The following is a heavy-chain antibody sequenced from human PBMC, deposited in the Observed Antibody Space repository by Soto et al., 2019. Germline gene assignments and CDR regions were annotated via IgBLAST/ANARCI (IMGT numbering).Heavy chain of an antibody. CDR3: TKASPYSSSCHYYYYYGMDV. J-gene: IGHJ6*02. V-gene: IGHV3-30*18. CDR2: ISYDGSNK. Sequence: PGGSLRLSCAASGFTFSSYGMHWVRQAPGKGLEWVAVISYDGSNKYYADSVKGRFTISRDNSKNTLYLQMNSLRAEDTAVYYSTKASPYSSSCHYYYYYGMDVLCQGTTVTVSS. D-gene: IGHD6-13*01. CDR1: GFTFSSYG.